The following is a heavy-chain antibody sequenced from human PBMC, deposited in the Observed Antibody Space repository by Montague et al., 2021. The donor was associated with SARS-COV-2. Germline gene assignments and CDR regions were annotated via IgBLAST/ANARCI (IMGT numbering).Heavy chain of an antibody. CDR2: IYHGGST. CDR1: GGSFSTYS. Sequence: SETLSLTCAVHGGSFSTYSWNWIRQPPGKGLEWIGEIYHGGSTNYNPSLKSRVTISADTSKNQFSLKLTSVAAADTAVYYCARLGEGVLPSPILGVGPYYSYYCMDVWGEGTTVTVSS. CDR3: ARLGEGVLPSPILGVGPYYSYYCMDV. D-gene: IGHD3-16*02. J-gene: IGHJ6*03. V-gene: IGHV4-34*01.